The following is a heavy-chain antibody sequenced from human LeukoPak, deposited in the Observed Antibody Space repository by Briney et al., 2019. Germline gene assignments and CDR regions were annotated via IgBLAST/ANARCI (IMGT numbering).Heavy chain of an antibody. D-gene: IGHD3-22*01. Sequence: ASVKVSCKASGYTFTSYYMHWVRQAPGQGLEWMGIINPSGGSTSYAQKFQCRVTMTSDTSTSTVYMELSSLRSEDTAVYYCARQRSPYFYVSSGYQNWFDPWGQGTLVTVSS. V-gene: IGHV1-46*01. CDR2: INPSGGST. CDR3: ARQRSPYFYVSSGYQNWFDP. CDR1: GYTFTSYY. J-gene: IGHJ5*02.